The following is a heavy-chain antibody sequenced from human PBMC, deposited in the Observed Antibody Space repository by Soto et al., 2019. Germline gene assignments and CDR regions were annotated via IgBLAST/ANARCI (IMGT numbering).Heavy chain of an antibody. D-gene: IGHD1-1*01. Sequence: PGGSLRLSCAASGFTFSSYGMHWVRQAPGKGLEWVAVISYDGNNKYYADSVKGRFTISRDNSKNTLYLQMNSLKIDDTAVYYCVRVDKQLGTTFFDHWGQGTLVTVS. CDR2: ISYDGNNK. CDR3: VRVDKQLGTTFFDH. J-gene: IGHJ4*02. CDR1: GFTFSSYG. V-gene: IGHV3-30*03.